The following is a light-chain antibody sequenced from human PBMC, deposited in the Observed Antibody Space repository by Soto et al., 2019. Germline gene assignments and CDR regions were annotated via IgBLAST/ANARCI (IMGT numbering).Light chain of an antibody. CDR2: AAS. Sequence: DIQMTQSPSSLSASVGDRLAITCRASQSISTNLNWYQQTPGKAPKLLISAASNLQSGVPSRFSGSGSGTHFTLTITTMYPEDFATYYCQQSYSLPWTFGQGTNVAIK. CDR1: QSISTN. CDR3: QQSYSLPWT. J-gene: IGKJ1*01. V-gene: IGKV1-39*01.